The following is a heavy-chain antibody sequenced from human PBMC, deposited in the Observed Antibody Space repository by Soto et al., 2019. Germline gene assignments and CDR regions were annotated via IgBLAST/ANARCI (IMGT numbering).Heavy chain of an antibody. V-gene: IGHV4-34*01. Sequence: SETLSLTCTVSGGSFSGFFWTWIRQPPGKGLEWIGEINHSGTTNYNSSLKSRVTISQDMSENQFSLSLTSLTVADTAVYYCVRGQWLPRGEYWGQGTLVTVSS. CDR1: GGSFSGFF. CDR3: VRGQWLPRGEY. CDR2: INHSGTT. D-gene: IGHD6-19*01. J-gene: IGHJ4*02.